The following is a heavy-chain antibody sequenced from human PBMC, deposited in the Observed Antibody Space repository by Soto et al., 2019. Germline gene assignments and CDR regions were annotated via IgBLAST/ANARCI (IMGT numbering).Heavy chain of an antibody. CDR3: ARGKTFKYAGFDV. CDR2: MNGKSGDT. CDR1: GYTFRXXX. J-gene: IGHJ6*02. V-gene: IGHV1-8*01. Sequence: AHLEPSGAALKTPGASXXXSCKASGYTFRXXXXXXXXXXXXXGPEWTGWMNGKSGDTFFAQTFQGKINLPWDTSLSTAYMEAGSLTSHDTATYYSARGKTFKYAGFDVWGQGTTVAVSS. D-gene: IGHD2-2*01.